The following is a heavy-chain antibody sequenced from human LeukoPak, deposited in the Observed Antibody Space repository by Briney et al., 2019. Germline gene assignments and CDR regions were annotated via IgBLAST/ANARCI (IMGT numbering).Heavy chain of an antibody. V-gene: IGHV1-2*02. D-gene: IGHD3-10*01. CDR3: ARDPTYYYGSGSSGNWFDP. Sequence: ASVKVSCKASGYTFTGYYMDWVRQAHGQGLEWMGCINPNSGGTYYGQKFQGRVTMTRDTSITTTYMELNRLRSDDTAVYYCARDPTYYYGSGSSGNWFDPWGQGTMVSVSS. CDR2: INPNSGGT. CDR1: GYTFTGYY. J-gene: IGHJ5*02.